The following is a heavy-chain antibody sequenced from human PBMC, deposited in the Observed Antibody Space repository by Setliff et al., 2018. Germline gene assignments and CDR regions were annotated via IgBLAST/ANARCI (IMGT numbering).Heavy chain of an antibody. CDR1: GYSLTSHY. V-gene: IGHV1-46*01. D-gene: IGHD6-13*01. J-gene: IGHJ4*02. Sequence: GASVKVSCKTSGYSLTSHYMHWVRQAPGQGLEWMGIINPGGVTFSSTQNFEGRVSMTSDTSTSTVFMELNSLTSDDTGVYYCARAGLAAAGRKGVFDHWGRGTLVTVSS. CDR2: INPGGVTF. CDR3: ARAGLAAAGRKGVFDH.